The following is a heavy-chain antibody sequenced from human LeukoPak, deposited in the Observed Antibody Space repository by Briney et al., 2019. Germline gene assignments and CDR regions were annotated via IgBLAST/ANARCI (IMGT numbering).Heavy chain of an antibody. CDR3: ARGFDISGYQARGFDY. D-gene: IGHD3-22*01. Sequence: SETLSLTCTVSGYSISSGYYWGWIRQPPGKGLEWIGSIYHSGSTYYNPSLKSRVTISVDTSKNQFSLKLSSVTAADTAVYFCARGFDISGYQARGFDYWGQGTLVTVSS. V-gene: IGHV4-38-2*02. CDR1: GYSISSGYY. J-gene: IGHJ4*02. CDR2: IYHSGST.